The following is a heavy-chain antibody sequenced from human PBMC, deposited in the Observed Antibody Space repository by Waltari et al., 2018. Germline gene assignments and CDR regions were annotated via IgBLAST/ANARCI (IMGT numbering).Heavy chain of an antibody. D-gene: IGHD2-21*02. V-gene: IGHV3-74*01. CDR3: VRRHDSGGFYGL. CDR2: ISDDGGST. Sequence: EVQLVESGGGLVQPGGSLRVSCAAAGFVLSSCWRHWVRQALGKGLVWVSRISDDGGSTNYADSVKGRFTISRDNTKNTLYLQMNSLNDEDTALYYCVRRHDSGGFYGLWGQGTLVTVSS. J-gene: IGHJ4*02. CDR1: GFVLSSCW.